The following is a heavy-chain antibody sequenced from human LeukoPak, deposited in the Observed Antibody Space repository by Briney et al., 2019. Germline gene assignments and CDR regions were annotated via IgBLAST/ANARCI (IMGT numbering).Heavy chain of an antibody. CDR2: IIPIFGTA. CDR3: ARGDCSSTSCYNYYYYYMDA. D-gene: IGHD2-2*01. V-gene: IGHV1-69*13. J-gene: IGHJ6*03. CDR1: GGTFSSYA. Sequence: SVKVSCKASGGTFSSYAISWVRQAPGQGLEWMGGIIPIFGTANYAQKFQGRVTITADESTSTAYMELSSLRSEDTAVYYCARGDCSSTSCYNYYYYYMDAWGKGTTVTVSS.